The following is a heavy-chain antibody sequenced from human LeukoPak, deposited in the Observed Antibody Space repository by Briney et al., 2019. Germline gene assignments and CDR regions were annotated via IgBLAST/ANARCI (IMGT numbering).Heavy chain of an antibody. J-gene: IGHJ4*02. Sequence: PGGSLRLSCAASGFTFSSYSMNWVRQAPGKGLEWVSSISSCSSYIYYADSVKGRFTISRDNAKNSLYLQMNSLRAEDTAVYYCARDPSAYYGSGICDYWGQGTLVTVSS. V-gene: IGHV3-21*01. CDR1: GFTFSSYS. D-gene: IGHD3-10*01. CDR3: ARDPSAYYGSGICDY. CDR2: ISSCSSYI.